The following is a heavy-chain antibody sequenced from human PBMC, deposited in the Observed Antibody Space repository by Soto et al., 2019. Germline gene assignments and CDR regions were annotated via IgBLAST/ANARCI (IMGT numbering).Heavy chain of an antibody. J-gene: IGHJ4*02. CDR2: ISGNGGST. CDR3: ARGFKYYDILTGYYPYYFDY. Sequence: GGSLRLSCAASGFTFSNYAMSWVRQAPGKGLEWVSTISGNGGSTYYADSVKGRFTISRGNSKNMLFLQINSLRDDDSAVYYCARGFKYYDILTGYYPYYFDYWGQGTLVTVSS. V-gene: IGHV3-23*01. CDR1: GFTFSNYA. D-gene: IGHD3-9*01.